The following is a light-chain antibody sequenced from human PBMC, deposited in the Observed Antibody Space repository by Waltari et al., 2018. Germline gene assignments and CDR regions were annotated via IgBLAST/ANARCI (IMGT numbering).Light chain of an antibody. CDR3: HQYTTYST. V-gene: IGKV1-5*03. Sequence: DIQMTQSPSTLSASVGDRVTITCRASQSVSPWLAWYQQRPGKAPNLLIYQVSNLHSGVPSMFSGSGSGTEFTLTIASLQPDDFATYYCHQYTTYSTFGQGTKLDI. J-gene: IGKJ2*01. CDR1: QSVSPW. CDR2: QVS.